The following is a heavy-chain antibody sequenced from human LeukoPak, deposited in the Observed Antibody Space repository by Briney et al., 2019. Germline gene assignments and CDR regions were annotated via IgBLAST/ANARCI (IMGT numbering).Heavy chain of an antibody. CDR3: ATGLFADYYDSSGYRDAFDI. CDR1: GYTLTELS. J-gene: IGHJ3*02. Sequence: ASVKVSCKVSGYTLTELSMHWVRQAPGKGLEWMGGFDPEDGETIYAQKFQGRVTMTEDTSTDTAYMELSSLRSEDTAVYYCATGLFADYYDSSGYRDAFDIWGQGTMVTVSS. CDR2: FDPEDGET. D-gene: IGHD3-22*01. V-gene: IGHV1-24*01.